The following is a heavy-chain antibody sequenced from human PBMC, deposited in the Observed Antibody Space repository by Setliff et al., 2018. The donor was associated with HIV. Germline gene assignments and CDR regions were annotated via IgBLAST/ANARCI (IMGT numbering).Heavy chain of an antibody. CDR3: AGSILTGYYTFGADY. J-gene: IGHJ4*02. CDR2: ISVYNGNA. CDR1: GYSFTDYY. D-gene: IGHD3-9*01. V-gene: IGHV1-18*04. Sequence: ASVKVSCKASGYSFTDYYIHWVRQAPGQGLEWMGWISVYNGNANYAQKVQGRVTMTTDTSTSTVYMELRRLRSDDTAVYYCAGSILTGYYTFGADYRGQGTLVAVSS.